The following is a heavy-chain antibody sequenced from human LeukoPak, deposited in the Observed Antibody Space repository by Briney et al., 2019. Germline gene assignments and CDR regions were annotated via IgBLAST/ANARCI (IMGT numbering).Heavy chain of an antibody. V-gene: IGHV3-21*01. J-gene: IGHJ5*02. CDR2: ISSSSSYI. D-gene: IGHD3-10*01. CDR3: AREAPLQWFGELGP. CDR1: GFTFSSYS. Sequence: GGSLRLSCAASGFTFSSYSMNWVRQASGKGLEWVSSISSSSSYIYYADSVKGRFTISRDNAKNSLYLQMNSLRAEDTAVYYCAREAPLQWFGELGPWGQGTLVTVSS.